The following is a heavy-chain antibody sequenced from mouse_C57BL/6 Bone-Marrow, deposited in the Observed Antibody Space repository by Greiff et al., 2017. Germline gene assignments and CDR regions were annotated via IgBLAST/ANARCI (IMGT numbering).Heavy chain of an antibody. D-gene: IGHD1-1*01. CDR2: IYPRSGNT. V-gene: IGHV1-81*01. Sequence: VQLQQSGAELARPGASVKLSCKASGYTFTSYGISWVKQRPGQGLEWIGEIYPRSGNTYYNEKFKGKATLTADKSSSTAYMELRSLTSEDSAVYFCAREKTTVVEGALDYWGQGTSVTVSS. J-gene: IGHJ4*01. CDR3: AREKTTVVEGALDY. CDR1: GYTFTSYG.